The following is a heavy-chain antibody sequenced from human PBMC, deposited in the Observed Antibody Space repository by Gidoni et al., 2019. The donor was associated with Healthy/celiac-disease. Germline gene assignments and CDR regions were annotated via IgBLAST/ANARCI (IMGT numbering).Heavy chain of an antibody. CDR3: ARDADGVVVTPYYYYYGMDV. Sequence: QVQLVQSGAEVKKPGSSVKVSCKASGGTFSSYTICWVRQAPGQGLEWMGRIIPILGIANYAQKFQGRVTITADKSTSTAYMELSSLRSEDTAVYYCARDADGVVVTPYYYYYGMDVWGQGTTVTVSS. CDR1: GGTFSSYT. D-gene: IGHD3-22*01. V-gene: IGHV1-69*08. CDR2: IIPILGIA. J-gene: IGHJ6*02.